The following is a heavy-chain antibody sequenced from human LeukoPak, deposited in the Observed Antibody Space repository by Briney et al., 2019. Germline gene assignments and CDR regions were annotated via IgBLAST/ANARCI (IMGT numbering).Heavy chain of an antibody. J-gene: IGHJ4*02. CDR1: GFTFSSYG. V-gene: IGHV3-33*06. CDR3: AKDFRRKRYCSGGSCYSGIVDY. D-gene: IGHD2-15*01. Sequence: GGSLRLSCAASGFTFSSYGMHWVRQAPGKGLEWVAVIWYDGSSKYYADSVKGRFTISRDNSKNTLYLQMNSLRAEDTAVYYCAKDFRRKRYCSGGSCYSGIVDYWGQGTLVTVSS. CDR2: IWYDGSSK.